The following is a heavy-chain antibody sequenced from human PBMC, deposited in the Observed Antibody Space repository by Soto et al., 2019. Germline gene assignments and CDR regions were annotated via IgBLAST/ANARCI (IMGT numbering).Heavy chain of an antibody. CDR3: ARSPAYVLRFLEWFEPPSDY. CDR1: GYTFTSYG. V-gene: IGHV1-18*01. D-gene: IGHD3-3*01. CDR2: ISAYNGNT. J-gene: IGHJ4*02. Sequence: ASVKVSCKASGYTFTSYGISWVRQAPGQGLEWMGWISAYNGNTNYAQKLQGRVTMTTDTSTSTAYMGLRSLRSDDTAVYYCARSPAYVLRFLEWFEPPSDYWGQGTLVTVSS.